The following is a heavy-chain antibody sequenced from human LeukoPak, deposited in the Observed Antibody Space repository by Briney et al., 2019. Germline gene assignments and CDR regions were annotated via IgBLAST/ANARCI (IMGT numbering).Heavy chain of an antibody. Sequence: PGGSLRLSCAASGFTVSSNYMSWVRQAPGKGLEWVSVIYSGGSTYYADSVKGRFTISRDNSKNTLYLQMNSLRAEDTAVYYCASQSSSSWYYFDYWGQGTLVTVSS. CDR2: IYSGGST. CDR3: ASQSSSSWYYFDY. D-gene: IGHD6-13*01. CDR1: GFTVSSNY. J-gene: IGHJ4*02. V-gene: IGHV3-66*04.